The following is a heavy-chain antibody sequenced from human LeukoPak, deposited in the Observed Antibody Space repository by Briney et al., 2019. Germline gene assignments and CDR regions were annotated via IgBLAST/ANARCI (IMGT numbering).Heavy chain of an antibody. J-gene: IGHJ4*02. CDR3: ARDLILYYYDSSGYYFDY. CDR1: GFTFSSYA. D-gene: IGHD3-22*01. CDR2: ISYDGSNK. Sequence: GRSLRLSCAASGFTFSSYAMHWVRQAPGKGLEWVAIISYDGSNKYYADSVKGRFSISRDNAKNSLYLQMNSLRAEDTAVYYCARDLILYYYDSSGYYFDYWGQGTLVTVSS. V-gene: IGHV3-30-3*01.